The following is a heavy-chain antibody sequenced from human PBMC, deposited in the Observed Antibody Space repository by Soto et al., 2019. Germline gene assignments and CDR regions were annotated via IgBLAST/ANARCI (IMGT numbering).Heavy chain of an antibody. V-gene: IGHV3-49*04. CDR1: GFNFGDYP. CDR2: IGGRPYSGKT. J-gene: IGHJ6*02. D-gene: IGHD1-1*01. CDR3: ARDMSTYPGINPDFYCLDV. Sequence: GGSLRLSCIGSGFNFGDYPQSWVRQAPGKGLEWVGFIGGRPYSGKTYYAASVRGRFTISMDDSKSIAYLRMNTLKTEDTAVYYCARDMSTYPGINPDFYCLDVWGQGTTVTVSS.